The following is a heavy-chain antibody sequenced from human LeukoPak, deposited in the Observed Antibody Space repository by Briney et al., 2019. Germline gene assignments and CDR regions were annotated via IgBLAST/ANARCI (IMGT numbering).Heavy chain of an antibody. Sequence: PGGSLRLSCAASGSTFSSYSMNWVRQAPGKGLEWVSSISSSSSYIYYADSVKGRFTISRDNAKNSLYLQMNSLRAEDTAVYYCARDSSGWLDYWGQGTLVTVSS. CDR1: GSTFSSYS. D-gene: IGHD6-19*01. CDR2: ISSSSSYI. J-gene: IGHJ4*02. CDR3: ARDSSGWLDY. V-gene: IGHV3-21*01.